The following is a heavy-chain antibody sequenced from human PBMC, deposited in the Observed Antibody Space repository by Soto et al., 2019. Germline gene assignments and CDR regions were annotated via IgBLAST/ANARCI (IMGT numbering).Heavy chain of an antibody. CDR1: GGSISSYY. J-gene: IGHJ6*02. V-gene: IGHV4-59*01. CDR3: ARVPPAARYYGMDV. D-gene: IGHD6-13*01. CDR2: IYYSGST. Sequence: SETLSLTCTVSGGSISSYYWSCLRQPPGKGLEWIVYIYYSGSTNYNPSLKSRVTISVDTSKNQFSLKLSSVTAADTAVYYCARVPPAARYYGMDVWGQGTTVTVSS.